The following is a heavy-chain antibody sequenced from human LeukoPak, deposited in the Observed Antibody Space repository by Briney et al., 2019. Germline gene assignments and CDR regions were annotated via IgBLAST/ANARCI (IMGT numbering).Heavy chain of an antibody. CDR1: GGSISSGGYG. D-gene: IGHD5-24*01. Sequence: SETLSLTCTVSGGSISSGGYGWGWIRQHPGKGREWIGHICYRGSAYYTPSPKSRVTISVDTSRNQFSLKVTSVTAADTAVYYCAREIWVQGINGWYFDLWGRGTLVTVSS. V-gene: IGHV4-31*03. CDR2: ICYRGSA. CDR3: AREIWVQGINGWYFDL. J-gene: IGHJ2*01.